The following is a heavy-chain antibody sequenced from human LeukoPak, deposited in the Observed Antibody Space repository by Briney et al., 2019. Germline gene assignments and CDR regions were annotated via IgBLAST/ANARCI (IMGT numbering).Heavy chain of an antibody. Sequence: PSETLSLTCAVSGGSISSGGYSWSWIRQPPGKGLEWIGYIYHSGSTNYNPSLKSRVTISVDTSKNQFSLKLSSVTAADTAVYYCAEGEVVAVGAFDIWGQGTMVTVSS. CDR1: GGSISSGGYS. CDR3: AEGEVVAVGAFDI. CDR2: IYHSGST. J-gene: IGHJ3*02. V-gene: IGHV4-30-2*02. D-gene: IGHD2-15*01.